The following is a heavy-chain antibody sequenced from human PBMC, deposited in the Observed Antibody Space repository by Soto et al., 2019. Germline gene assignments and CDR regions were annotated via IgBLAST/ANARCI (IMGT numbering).Heavy chain of an antibody. CDR2: IIPILGIA. V-gene: IGHV1-69*08. D-gene: IGHD1-26*01. CDR1: GGTFSSYT. CDR3: PRDGSPWESLYVQH. Sequence: QVQLVQSGAEVKKPGSSVKVSCKASGGTFSSYTISWVRQAPGQGLEWMGRIIPILGIANYAQKLQGRVTNHAEKSSSTTHMELGRLRSEATAVYYFPRDGSPWESLYVQHWGQGTLVTVSS. J-gene: IGHJ1*01.